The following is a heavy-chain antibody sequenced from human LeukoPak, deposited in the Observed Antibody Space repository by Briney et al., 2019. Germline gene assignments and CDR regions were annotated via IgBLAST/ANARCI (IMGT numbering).Heavy chain of an antibody. CDR2: IYYSGST. CDR1: GGSISSYY. CDR3: ARPGSSSWWDAFDI. D-gene: IGHD6-13*01. V-gene: IGHV4-59*08. Sequence: PSETLSLTCTVSGGSISSYYWSWIRQPPGKGLEWIGYIYYSGSTNYNPSLKSRVAISVDTSKNQFSLKLSSVTAADTAVYYCARPGSSSWWDAFDIWGQGTMVTVSS. J-gene: IGHJ3*02.